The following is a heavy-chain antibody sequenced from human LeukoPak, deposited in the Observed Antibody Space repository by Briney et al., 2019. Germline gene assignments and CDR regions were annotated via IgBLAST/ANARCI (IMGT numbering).Heavy chain of an antibody. J-gene: IGHJ6*02. V-gene: IGHV4-34*01. CDR2: INHSGST. Sequence: SETLSLTCAVYGGSFSGYYWSWIRQPPGKGLEWIGEINHSGSTNYNPSLKSRVTISVDTSKNQFSLKLSSVTAADTAVYYCARVKTDYYDSSGYYTYYYYYYGMDVWGQGTTVTVSS. CDR1: GGSFSGYY. D-gene: IGHD3-22*01. CDR3: ARVKTDYYDSSGYYTYYYYYYGMDV.